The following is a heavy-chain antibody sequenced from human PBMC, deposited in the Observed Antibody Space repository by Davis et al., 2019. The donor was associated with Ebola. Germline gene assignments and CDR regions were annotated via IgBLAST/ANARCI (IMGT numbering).Heavy chain of an antibody. CDR2: IYKSGKT. CDR1: GGSISSGDYY. CDR3: ARSGGHNWFDP. V-gene: IGHV4-30-4*01. D-gene: IGHD3-16*01. J-gene: IGHJ5*02. Sequence: MPPETLSLTCTVSGGSISSGDYYWSWIRQAPGKGLEWIGYIYKSGKTYFNPSLESRVTMSVDTSKNQFSLKLSSVTAADTAVYYCARSGGHNWFDPWGQGTLVTVSS.